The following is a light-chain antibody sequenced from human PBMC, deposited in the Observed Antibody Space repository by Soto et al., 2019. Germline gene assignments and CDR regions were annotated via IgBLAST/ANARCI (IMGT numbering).Light chain of an antibody. CDR1: QSVSSDY. CDR2: GAS. CDR3: QQYGSTPPVT. J-gene: IGKJ4*01. V-gene: IGKV3-20*01. Sequence: EMVLTQSSGNLSLSPGERATLSCSASQSVSSDYFSWYQQKPGQPPRLLIFGASYRATGIPDRFSGGGSGTDFTLTISRLEAEDFAVYYCQQYGSTPPVTFGGGTKVDIK.